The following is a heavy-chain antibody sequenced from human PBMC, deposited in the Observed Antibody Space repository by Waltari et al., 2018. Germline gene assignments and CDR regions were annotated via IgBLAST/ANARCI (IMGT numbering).Heavy chain of an antibody. V-gene: IGHV4-39*01. J-gene: IGHJ4*02. D-gene: IGHD3-3*01. Sequence: QMELQESGPRLVKPSETLSLTCNVSGDSISGSRNYWAWLRQPPGKNLQRIGSIYYSGTTYYNPSLKGRFAISVDTSRNQFSLNVNSVTAADTGIYYCARQLRFVDWIPRYFDSWGRGTLATVSS. CDR3: ARQLRFVDWIPRYFDS. CDR1: GDSISGSRNY. CDR2: IYYSGTT.